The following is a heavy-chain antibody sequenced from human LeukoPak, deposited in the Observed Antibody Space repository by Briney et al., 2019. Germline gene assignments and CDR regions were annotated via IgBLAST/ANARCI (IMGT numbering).Heavy chain of an antibody. V-gene: IGHV4-39*01. CDR2: IYYSGST. D-gene: IGHD2-15*01. CDR3: VRGGGSCCRFDY. CDR1: GGSISSSSSY. J-gene: IGHJ4*02. Sequence: SETLSLTCTVSGGSISSSSSYWGWIRQPPGKGLEWIGSIYYSGSTYYNPSLKSRVTISVDTSKNQFSLKLSSVTAADTAVYYCVRGGGSCCRFDYWGQGTPVTVSS.